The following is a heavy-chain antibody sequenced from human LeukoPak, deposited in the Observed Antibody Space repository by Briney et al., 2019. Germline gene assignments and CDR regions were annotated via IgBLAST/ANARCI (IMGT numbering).Heavy chain of an antibody. Sequence: GSSVKVSCKASGGTFSSYAISWVRQAPGQGLEWMGGIIPIFGTANYAQKFQGRVTITADESTSTAYMELSSLRSEDTAVCYCARDARNYYGSGSYGRNWFDPWGQGTLVTVSS. D-gene: IGHD3-10*01. CDR2: IIPIFGTA. V-gene: IGHV1-69*01. J-gene: IGHJ5*02. CDR1: GGTFSSYA. CDR3: ARDARNYYGSGSYGRNWFDP.